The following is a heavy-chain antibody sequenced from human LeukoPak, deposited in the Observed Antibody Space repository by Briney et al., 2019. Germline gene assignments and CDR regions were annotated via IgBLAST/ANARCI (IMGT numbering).Heavy chain of an antibody. CDR2: ISSSGSTI. CDR3: ARDGTKDSTYYDYVWGSYRPFYFDY. V-gene: IGHV3-11*01. J-gene: IGHJ4*02. CDR1: GFTFSDYY. Sequence: GGSLRLSCAASGFTFSDYYMSWIRQAPGKGLEWVSYISSSGSTIYYADSVKGRFTISRDNAKNSLYLQMNSLRAEDTAVYYCARDGTKDSTYYDYVWGSYRPFYFDYWGQGTLVTVSS. D-gene: IGHD3-16*02.